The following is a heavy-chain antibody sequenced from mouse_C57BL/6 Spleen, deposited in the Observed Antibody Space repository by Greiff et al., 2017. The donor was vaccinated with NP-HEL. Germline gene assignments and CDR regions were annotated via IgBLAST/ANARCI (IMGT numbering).Heavy chain of an antibody. CDR3: ARRYYDYFDY. J-gene: IGHJ2*01. CDR2: INPYNGGT. V-gene: IGHV1-19*01. CDR1: GYTFTDYY. Sequence: EVQLQQSGPVLVKPGASVKMSCKASGYTFTDYYMNWVKQSHGKSLEWIGVINPYNGGTSYNQKFKGKATLTVDKSSSTAYMELNSLTSEDSAVYYCARRYYDYFDYWGQGTTLTVSS. D-gene: IGHD2-4*01.